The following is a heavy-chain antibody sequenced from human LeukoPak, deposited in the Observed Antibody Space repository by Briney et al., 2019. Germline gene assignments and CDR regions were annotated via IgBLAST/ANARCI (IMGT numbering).Heavy chain of an antibody. V-gene: IGHV5-51*01. Sequence: GESLKISCKGSGSRFTSYWIGWVRQMPGKGLEWMGIIYPGDSDTRYSPSFQGQVTISADKSISTAYLQWSSLKASDTAMYYCARPATTYYYDSGGYNFDYWGQGTLVTVSS. D-gene: IGHD3-22*01. CDR1: GSRFTSYW. CDR3: ARPATTYYYDSGGYNFDY. J-gene: IGHJ4*02. CDR2: IYPGDSDT.